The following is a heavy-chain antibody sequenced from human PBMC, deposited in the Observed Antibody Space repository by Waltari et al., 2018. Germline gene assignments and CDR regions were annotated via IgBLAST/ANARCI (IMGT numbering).Heavy chain of an antibody. J-gene: IGHJ5*02. Sequence: QVQLVQSGAEVKKPGASVKVSCKASGYTFTSYYMHWVRQAPGQGLEWMGIINPSGGSTSYAQKFQGRVTMTRDTSTSTVYMELSSLRSEDTAVYYCARGGFRELKSQWFDPWGQGTLVTVSS. CDR1: GYTFTSYY. CDR2: INPSGGST. D-gene: IGHD3-10*01. CDR3: ARGGFRELKSQWFDP. V-gene: IGHV1-46*01.